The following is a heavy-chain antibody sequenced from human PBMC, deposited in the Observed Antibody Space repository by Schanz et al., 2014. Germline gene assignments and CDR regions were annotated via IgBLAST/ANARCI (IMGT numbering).Heavy chain of an antibody. Sequence: QVQLVQSGAEVKKPGASVKVSCKASGYTFASYYMNWVRQAPGQGLEWMGRINPNSGGTNYAQKFQGRVTMTRDTSISTAYMELSRLRYDDTAVYYCAKDRVGALYYFDYWGQGTLVTVSS. CDR2: INPNSGGT. CDR1: GYTFASYY. V-gene: IGHV1-2*06. CDR3: AKDRVGALYYFDY. D-gene: IGHD1-26*01. J-gene: IGHJ4*02.